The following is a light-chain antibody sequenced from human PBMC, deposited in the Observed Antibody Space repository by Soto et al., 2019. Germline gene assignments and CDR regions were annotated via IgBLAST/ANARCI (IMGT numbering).Light chain of an antibody. CDR3: QQYGSSPPFT. Sequence: EIVLTQSPGTLSLSPGERATLSCRASQSVSSSYLAWYQQKPGQAPGLLIYGASSRATGIPDRFSGSGSGTDFTLTISRLEPEDFAVYYCQQYGSSPPFTFGQGTELEIK. CDR2: GAS. V-gene: IGKV3-20*01. CDR1: QSVSSSY. J-gene: IGKJ2*01.